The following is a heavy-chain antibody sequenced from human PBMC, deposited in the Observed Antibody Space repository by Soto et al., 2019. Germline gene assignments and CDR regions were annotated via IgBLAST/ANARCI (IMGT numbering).Heavy chain of an antibody. V-gene: IGHV3-74*01. CDR3: AKSSGSFPRNWFDP. J-gene: IGHJ5*02. CDR1: GFTFSSYC. CDR2: INSDGSST. Sequence: GGSLSLSCAASGFTFSSYCMHLVRQAPGKGLVWVSRINSDGSSTSYADSVKGRFTISRDNAKNTLYLQMNSLRAEDTAVYYCAKSSGSFPRNWFDPWGQGTLVTVSS. D-gene: IGHD1-26*01.